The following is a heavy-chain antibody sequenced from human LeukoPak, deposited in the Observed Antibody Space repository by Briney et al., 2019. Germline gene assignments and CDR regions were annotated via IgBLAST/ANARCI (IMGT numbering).Heavy chain of an antibody. CDR3: ARVRGRDGYFDY. CDR1: GASISTSRSY. D-gene: IGHD2-8*01. V-gene: IGHV4-39*07. Sequence: PSETLSLTCTVSGASISTSRSYGACVRQPPGKELEWVASVSYTGDAYYNPSLKSRVTISIETSKNQFSLKVRSVTASDTAVYFCARVRGRDGYFDYWGQGALVTVSS. J-gene: IGHJ4*02. CDR2: VSYTGDA.